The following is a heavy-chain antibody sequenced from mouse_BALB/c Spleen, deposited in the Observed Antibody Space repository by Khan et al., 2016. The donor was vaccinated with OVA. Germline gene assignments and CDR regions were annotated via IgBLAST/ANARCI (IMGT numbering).Heavy chain of an antibody. CDR2: INPSNGYT. D-gene: IGHD2-14*01. Sequence: QVRLQQSGAELARPGASVKMSCKASGYTFTSYTIHWIKLRPGQGLEWIGYINPSNGYTNYNQKFKDKATFTADKSSTNAYMQLSSLTSDDSAVYNFVSDGAYYRNDGLFAYWGQGTLVTVSA. J-gene: IGHJ3*01. CDR3: VSDGAYYRNDGLFAY. CDR1: GYTFTSYT. V-gene: IGHV1-4*01.